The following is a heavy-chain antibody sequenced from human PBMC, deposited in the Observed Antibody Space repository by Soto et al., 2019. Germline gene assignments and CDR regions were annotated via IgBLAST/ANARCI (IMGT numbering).Heavy chain of an antibody. Sequence: QVQLQESGPGLVKPSQTLSLTCTVAGGSISSGDYHWTWIRQFPGKGLEWIGAIYYSASTYYNPSLVSRLTISVDTSKNKFSLKLTSVTAADTAVYYCVRDSRTPSGGMDVWGQGTTVTVSS. CDR2: IYYSAST. CDR3: VRDSRTPSGGMDV. V-gene: IGHV4-30-4*01. J-gene: IGHJ6*02. CDR1: GGSISSGDYH.